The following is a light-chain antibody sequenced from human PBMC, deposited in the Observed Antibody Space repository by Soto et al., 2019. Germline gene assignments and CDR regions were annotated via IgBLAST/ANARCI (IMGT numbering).Light chain of an antibody. Sequence: EIVMTQSPATLSVSPVERVTLSCGASQSVINNLAWYQQKPGQAPRLLIYGASTRATGIPARFSGSGSGTEFTLTISSLQSEDFAVYYCQQYNNWPRTFGQGTKVDIK. CDR1: QSVINN. CDR3: QQYNNWPRT. V-gene: IGKV3-15*01. J-gene: IGKJ1*01. CDR2: GAS.